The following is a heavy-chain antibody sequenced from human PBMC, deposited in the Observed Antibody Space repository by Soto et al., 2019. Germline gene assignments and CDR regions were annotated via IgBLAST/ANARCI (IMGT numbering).Heavy chain of an antibody. CDR3: ARSRAYCSSTSCYIVGYWFDP. V-gene: IGHV1-69*01. J-gene: IGHJ5*02. D-gene: IGHD2-2*02. CDR1: GGTFSSYA. Sequence: QVQLVQSGAEVKKPGSSVKVSCKASGGTFSSYAISWVRQAPGQGLEWMGGIIPIFGTANYAQKFQGRVTITADESTSTAYMELSSLRSEDTAVYYCARSRAYCSSTSCYIVGYWFDPRGQGTLVTVSS. CDR2: IIPIFGTA.